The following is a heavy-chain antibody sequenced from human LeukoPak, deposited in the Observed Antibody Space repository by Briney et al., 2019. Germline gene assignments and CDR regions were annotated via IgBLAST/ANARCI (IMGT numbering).Heavy chain of an antibody. V-gene: IGHV4-59*01. CDR1: GGSISSYY. Sequence: SETLSLTCTVSGGSISSYYWSWIRQPPGKGLEWIGYIYYSGSTNYNPSLKSRVTISVDTSKNQFSLKLSSVTAADTAVYYCARLIMFGELKLAIDYWGQGTLVTVSS. CDR3: ARLIMFGELKLAIDY. CDR2: IYYSGST. J-gene: IGHJ4*02. D-gene: IGHD3-10*02.